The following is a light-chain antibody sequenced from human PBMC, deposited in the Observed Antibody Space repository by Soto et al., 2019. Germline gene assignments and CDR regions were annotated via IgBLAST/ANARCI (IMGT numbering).Light chain of an antibody. CDR2: AVN. CDR3: SSYRTSSTYV. J-gene: IGLJ1*01. V-gene: IGLV2-14*03. Sequence: QSALTQPASVSGSPGQSITISCTGTSSDVGGYNSVSWYQQHPGKVPKLMIYAVNTRPSGVSNRFSGSKSGNTASLTISGLQAVDEADYYCSSYRTSSTYVFGTGTKLTVL. CDR1: SSDVGGYNS.